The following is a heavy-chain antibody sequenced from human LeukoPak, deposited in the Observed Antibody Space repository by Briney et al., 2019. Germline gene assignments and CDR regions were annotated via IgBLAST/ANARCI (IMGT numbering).Heavy chain of an antibody. CDR1: GFSFSTSW. CDR2: IKKDGSEE. V-gene: IGHV3-7*01. Sequence: GGSLRLSCTASGFSFSTSWMSWVRQTPGKGLEWVANIKKDGSEEYYVDSVKTRFTISRDNAKNSLYLQLNSLIVEDTAVYYCARLSTSVAGGDHWGQGTLVIVSS. D-gene: IGHD6-19*01. J-gene: IGHJ4*02. CDR3: ARLSTSVAGGDH.